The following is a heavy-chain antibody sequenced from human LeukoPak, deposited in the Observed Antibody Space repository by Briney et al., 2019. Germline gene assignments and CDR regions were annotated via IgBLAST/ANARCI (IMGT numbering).Heavy chain of an antibody. CDR1: GFTFSRYW. V-gene: IGHV3-74*01. J-gene: IGHJ3*02. CDR2: INSDGSTT. CDR3: ARDMYGEEVFDI. Sequence: GGSLRLSCAASGFTFSRYWIHWVRQAPGKELVWVSRINSDGSTTDYADSVKGRFTISRDNAKNTLYLQMNSLRAGDTALYHCARDMYGEEVFDIWGQGTIVTVSS. D-gene: IGHD2-8*01.